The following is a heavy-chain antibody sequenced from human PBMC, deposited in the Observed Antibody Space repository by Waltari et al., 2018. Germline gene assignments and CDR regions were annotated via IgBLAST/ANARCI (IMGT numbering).Heavy chain of an antibody. CDR1: GYTLTELS. CDR3: ATDLGYRWRQDGRGIFFDY. CDR2: FDPEDGET. D-gene: IGHD3-3*02. V-gene: IGHV1-24*01. Sequence: QVQLVQSGAEVKKPGASVKFSCKVSGYTLTELSMHWVRQAPGTGLEWMGGFDPEDGETIYAQKFQGRVTMTEDTSTDTAYMELSSLRSEDTAVYYCATDLGYRWRQDGRGIFFDYWGQGTLVTVSS. J-gene: IGHJ4*02.